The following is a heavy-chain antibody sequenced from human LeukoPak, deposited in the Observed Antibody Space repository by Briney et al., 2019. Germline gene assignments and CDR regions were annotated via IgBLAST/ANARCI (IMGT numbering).Heavy chain of an antibody. CDR1: GGSISSYY. J-gene: IGHJ3*02. CDR3: SRAYCGGGSCGAFDI. CDR2: IYYSGNT. V-gene: IGHV4-59*01. Sequence: SETLSLTCTVSGGSISSYYLSWMRQPPGKGLEWIGYIYYSGNTNYNPSLKSRVTISVDTSKNQFSLRLSSVTAADTAVYYCSRAYCGGGSCGAFDIWGQGTMVTVSS. D-gene: IGHD2-15*01.